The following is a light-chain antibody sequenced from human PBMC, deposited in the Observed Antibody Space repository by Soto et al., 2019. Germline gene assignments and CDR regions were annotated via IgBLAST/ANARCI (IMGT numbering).Light chain of an antibody. CDR2: NNN. Sequence: QSVLTQPPSASGAPGQTVTISCSGSNSNIGTHTVNWYQQLPGTAPKLLIYNNNQRPSGVPDRFSASQSGTSASLAISGLQSEDEADYYCATWDERLNGGVFGGGTQLTVL. J-gene: IGLJ7*01. CDR1: NSNIGTHT. CDR3: ATWDERLNGGV. V-gene: IGLV1-44*01.